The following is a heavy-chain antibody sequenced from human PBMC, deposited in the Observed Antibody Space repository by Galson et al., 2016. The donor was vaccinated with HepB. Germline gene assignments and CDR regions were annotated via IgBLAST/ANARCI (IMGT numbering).Heavy chain of an antibody. CDR1: GFRFSSNGFTLSNFA. D-gene: IGHD2-8*01. Sequence: SLRLSCAASGFRFSSNGFTLSNFALHWVRQAPGKGLEWVSGISAGGGSTYYADSVTGRFTVSRDNSRNTLYLQMNTLKTEDTAVYYCARMANGADSDWSQGTLVTVSS. V-gene: IGHV3-23*01. CDR2: ISAGGGST. CDR3: ARMANGADSD. J-gene: IGHJ4*02.